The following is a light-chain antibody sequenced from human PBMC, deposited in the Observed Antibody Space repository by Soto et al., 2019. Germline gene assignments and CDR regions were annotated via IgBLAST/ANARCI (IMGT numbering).Light chain of an antibody. Sequence: DLQMTQSPSTLSASVGDRVSITCRASQTISSWLAWYQQKPGKAPKLLIYKASTLKSGVPSRFSGSGSGTEFTLTISSLQPDDFAVYYCQHYVTSLTTFGQGTKVDI. J-gene: IGKJ1*01. CDR1: QTISSW. CDR3: QHYVTSLTT. V-gene: IGKV1-5*03. CDR2: KAS.